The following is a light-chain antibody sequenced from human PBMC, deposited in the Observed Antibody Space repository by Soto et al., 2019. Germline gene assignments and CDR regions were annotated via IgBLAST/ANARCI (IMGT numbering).Light chain of an antibody. CDR2: GAS. CDR1: QSISNT. CDR3: QHYYNWPLT. V-gene: IGKV3-15*01. J-gene: IGKJ4*01. Sequence: EIVMTQSPATLSVSPGERATLSCRASQSISNTLAWYQQKPGRAPRLLIHGASTRATGIPARFSGRGSGTEFTLTISSLQSEDFAVYYCQHYYNWPLTFGGGTKVDIK.